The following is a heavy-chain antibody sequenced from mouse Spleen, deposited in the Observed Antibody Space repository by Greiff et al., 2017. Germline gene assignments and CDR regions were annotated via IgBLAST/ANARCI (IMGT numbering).Heavy chain of an antibody. D-gene: IGHD2-1*01. V-gene: IGHV3-2*02. CDR1: GYSITSDYA. Sequence: VQLKESGPGLVKPSQSLSLTCTVTGYSITSDYAWNWIRQFPGNKLEWMGYISYSGSTSYNPSLKSRISITRDTSKNQFFLQLNSVTTEDTATYYCASQDLYYGNPFAYWGQGTLVTVSA. J-gene: IGHJ3*01. CDR3: ASQDLYYGNPFAY. CDR2: ISYSGST.